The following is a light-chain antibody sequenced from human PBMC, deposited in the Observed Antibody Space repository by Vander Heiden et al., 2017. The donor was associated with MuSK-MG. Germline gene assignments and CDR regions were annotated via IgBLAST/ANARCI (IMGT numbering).Light chain of an antibody. Sequence: QSALTQPAAVSCSPGQSITISCTGTNSDIGAHDYVSWYQQQPGRAPKLLIYEAFYRPSGISGRFSGSKSVNTASLTISGLQPEDEATYYCASYSLDTTLVFGGGTEVTVL. CDR2: EAF. V-gene: IGLV2-14*03. J-gene: IGLJ2*01. CDR3: ASYSLDTTLV. CDR1: NSDIGAHDY.